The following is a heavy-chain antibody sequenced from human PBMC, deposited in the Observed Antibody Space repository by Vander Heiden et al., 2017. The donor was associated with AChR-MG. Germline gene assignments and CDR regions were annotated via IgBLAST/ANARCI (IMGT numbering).Heavy chain of an antibody. Sequence: EVQLLESGGRLVQPGGSLRLTCADAGFTFSGYARSWVRQAPGKGLEWVSAISGSGGSTYYADSVKGRFTISRDNSKNTLYLQMNSLRAEDTAVYYCAKGAGQLWSRNYFDYWGQGTLVTVSS. CDR2: ISGSGGST. V-gene: IGHV3-23*01. J-gene: IGHJ4*02. CDR3: AKGAGQLWSRNYFDY. CDR1: GFTFSGYA. D-gene: IGHD5-18*01.